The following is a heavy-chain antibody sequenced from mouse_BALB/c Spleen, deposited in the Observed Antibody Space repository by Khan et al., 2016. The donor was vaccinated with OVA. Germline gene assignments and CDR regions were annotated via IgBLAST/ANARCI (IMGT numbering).Heavy chain of an antibody. V-gene: IGHV5-9-3*01. J-gene: IGHJ4*01. CDR2: FSCGGHYI. CDR1: GFTFSSYG. D-gene: IGHD2-10*02. CDR3: ARSMVNYHAVGY. Sequence: EVALVVSGGGLVKSGGSLKLSCSASGFTFSSYGMFWVRQTPEKRLEWVATFSCGGHYIFFLDSLKGRFSIFRDYAKNILSLQMSSLRSEDTAMYYCARSMVNYHAVGYWGQGTSVTVSS.